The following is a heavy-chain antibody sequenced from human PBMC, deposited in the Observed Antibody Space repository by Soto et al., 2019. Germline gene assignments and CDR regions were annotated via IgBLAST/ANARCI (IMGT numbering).Heavy chain of an antibody. CDR3: ARGFPSSSRLGWLDP. J-gene: IGHJ5*02. Sequence: QVQLVQSGAEVKKPGASVRVTCKASGYTFIAYYMHWVRQAPGQGLEWMGVINPRDSDTKYAQKFPGRVNMTRNTSTSTVFMEVNSLRSDDTAVYYCARGFPSSSRLGWLDPWGQGTLITVSS. CDR1: GYTFIAYY. V-gene: IGHV1-46*01. CDR2: INPRDSDT. D-gene: IGHD2-2*01.